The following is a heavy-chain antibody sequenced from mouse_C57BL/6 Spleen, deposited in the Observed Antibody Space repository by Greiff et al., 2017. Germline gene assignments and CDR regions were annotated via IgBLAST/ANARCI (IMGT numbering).Heavy chain of an antibody. J-gene: IGHJ3*01. CDR1: GYTFTSYG. D-gene: IGHD2-4*01. CDR2: IYPRSGNT. Sequence: QVQLMESGAELARPGASVKLSCKASGYTFTSYGISWVKQRPGQGLEWIGEIYPRSGNTYYTEKFKGKATLTADKSSSTAYMELRSLTSEDYAVYFCAYYDYGGFAYWGQGTLVTVSA. CDR3: AYYDYGGFAY. V-gene: IGHV1-81*01.